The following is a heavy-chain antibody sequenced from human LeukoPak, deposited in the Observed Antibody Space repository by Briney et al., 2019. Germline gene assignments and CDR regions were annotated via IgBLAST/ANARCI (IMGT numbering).Heavy chain of an antibody. D-gene: IGHD3-3*01. CDR3: ARDSTYYDFWSGYLY. Sequence: SLRLSCAASGFNFDDYAMHWVRQAPGKGLEWVSGISWNSGSIGYADSVKGRFTISRDNAKNSLYLQMNSLRAEDTAVYYCARDSTYYDFWSGYLYWGQGTLVTVSS. CDR1: GFNFDDYA. CDR2: ISWNSGSI. J-gene: IGHJ4*02. V-gene: IGHV3-9*01.